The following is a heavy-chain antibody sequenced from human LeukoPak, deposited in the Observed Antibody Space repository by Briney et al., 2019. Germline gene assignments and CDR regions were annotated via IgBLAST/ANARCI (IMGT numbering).Heavy chain of an antibody. Sequence: GGSLRLSCAASGFTFSSYAMHWVRQTPGKGLEWVAVISYDGSNKYYADSVKGRFTISRDNSKNTLYLQMNSLRAEDTAVYYCATLAAAVCPFDYWGQGTLVTVSS. CDR1: GFTFSSYA. D-gene: IGHD6-13*01. CDR3: ATLAAAVCPFDY. J-gene: IGHJ4*02. V-gene: IGHV3-30-3*01. CDR2: ISYDGSNK.